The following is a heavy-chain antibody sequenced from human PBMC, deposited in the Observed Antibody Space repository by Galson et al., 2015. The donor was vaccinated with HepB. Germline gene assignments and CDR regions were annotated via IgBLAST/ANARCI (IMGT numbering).Heavy chain of an antibody. V-gene: IGHV3-30*18. CDR2: ISYDGYNK. CDR3: AKDYNTGWCNWFDP. J-gene: IGHJ5*02. D-gene: IGHD6-19*01. CDR1: GFTFSNYG. Sequence: SLRLSCAASGFTFSNYGMHWVRQAPGKGLEWVAIISYDGYNKYYADSVKGRFTISRDNSKNTLYLQMNSLTVEDTAVYCCAKDYNTGWCNWFDPWGQGTLVTVSS.